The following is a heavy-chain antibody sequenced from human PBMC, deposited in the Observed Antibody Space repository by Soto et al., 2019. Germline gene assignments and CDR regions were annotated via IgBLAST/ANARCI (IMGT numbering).Heavy chain of an antibody. D-gene: IGHD6-19*01. Sequence: QVQLVQSGAEVKKPGSSVKVSCKASGGTFSSYAISWVRQAPGQGLEWMGGIIPIFGTANYAQKLQGRVTSTADESTSTAYMELSSLRSEDTAVYYCARDTRMSAVAYYYYGMDVWGQGTTVTVSS. CDR3: ARDTRMSAVAYYYYGMDV. CDR2: IIPIFGTA. V-gene: IGHV1-69*01. CDR1: GGTFSSYA. J-gene: IGHJ6*02.